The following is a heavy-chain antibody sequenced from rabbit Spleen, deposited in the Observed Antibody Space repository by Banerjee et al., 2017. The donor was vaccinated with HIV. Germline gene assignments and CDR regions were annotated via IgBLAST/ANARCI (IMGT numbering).Heavy chain of an antibody. V-gene: IGHV1S43*01. D-gene: IGHD2-1*01. CDR3: ARGSAAMTVVITGYYFKL. CDR2: IYTTSGST. Sequence: QQQLEESGGGLVKPGASLTLTCTASGFSFSSSYWMCWVRQAPGKGLEWIGCIYTTSGSTWYASWVNGRFTISRSTSLNTVDLEMTSLTAADTATYFCARGSAAMTVVITGYYFKLWGPGTLVTVS. J-gene: IGHJ4*01. CDR1: GFSFSSSYW.